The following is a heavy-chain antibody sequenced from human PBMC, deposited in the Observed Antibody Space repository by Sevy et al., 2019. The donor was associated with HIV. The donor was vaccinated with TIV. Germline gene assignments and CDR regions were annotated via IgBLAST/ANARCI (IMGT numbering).Heavy chain of an antibody. D-gene: IGHD6-19*01. CDR3: ARDYSSGWYDY. CDR2: IKQDGSEK. V-gene: IGHV3-7*01. J-gene: IGHJ4*02. Sequence: GGSLRLSCAASGFTFSSYWMSWVRQAPGKGLEWVANIKQDGSEKYYVDSVKGRFTISRDNAKNSLYLQMDSLRAEDTAVYYCARDYSSGWYDYWGQGTLVTVSS. CDR1: GFTFSSYW.